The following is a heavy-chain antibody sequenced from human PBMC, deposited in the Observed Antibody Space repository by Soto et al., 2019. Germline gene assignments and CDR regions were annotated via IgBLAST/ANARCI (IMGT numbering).Heavy chain of an antibody. Sequence: GSLRLSCAASGFTFSSYSMNWVRQAPGKGLEWVSSISSSSSYIYYADSVKGRFTISRDNAKNSLYLQMNSLRAEDTAVYYCARDLGYCSSTSCSDAFDIWGQGTMVTVSS. CDR2: ISSSSSYI. V-gene: IGHV3-21*01. CDR1: GFTFSSYS. J-gene: IGHJ3*02. D-gene: IGHD2-2*01. CDR3: ARDLGYCSSTSCSDAFDI.